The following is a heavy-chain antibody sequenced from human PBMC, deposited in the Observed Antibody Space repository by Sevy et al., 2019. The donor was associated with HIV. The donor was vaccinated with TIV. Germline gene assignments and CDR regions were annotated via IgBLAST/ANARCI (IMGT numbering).Heavy chain of an antibody. CDR3: ARRGGSEPLDC. Sequence: SETLSLTCTVSGGSISSSSYYWGWIRQPPGKGLERIGSIYYSGSTYYNPSLKSRVTISVDTSKNQFSLKLSSVTAADTAVYYCARRGGSEPLDCWGQGTLVTVSS. CDR2: IYYSGST. CDR1: GGSISSSSYY. J-gene: IGHJ4*02. V-gene: IGHV4-39*01. D-gene: IGHD1-26*01.